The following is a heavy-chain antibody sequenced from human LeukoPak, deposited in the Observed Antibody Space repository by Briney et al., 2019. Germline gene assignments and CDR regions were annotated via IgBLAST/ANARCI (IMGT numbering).Heavy chain of an antibody. CDR3: AKDGTRGIRFGRIPHYFDY. V-gene: IGHV3-30*02. CDR2: IRYDGSNK. CDR1: GFTFSSYG. D-gene: IGHD3-10*01. Sequence: GGSLRLSCAASGFTFSSYGMHWVRQAPGKGLEWVAFIRYDGSNKYFADSVKGRFTISRDSSKNTLYLQMNSLRVDDTAVYYCAKDGTRGIRFGRIPHYFDYWGQGTLVTVSS. J-gene: IGHJ4*02.